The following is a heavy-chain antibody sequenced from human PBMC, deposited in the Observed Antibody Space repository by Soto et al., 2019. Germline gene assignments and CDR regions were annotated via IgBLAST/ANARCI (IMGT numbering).Heavy chain of an antibody. Sequence: EVQLVESGGGLVQPGGSLRLSCAASGFTFSSYWMHWVRQAPGKGLVWVSRINSDGSSTSYADSVKGRFTISRDNAKNTLYLQTNSLRAEATSVYYCVRTSLVVAAATREDYWGQATLGTVSS. D-gene: IGHD2-15*01. CDR2: INSDGSST. CDR3: VRTSLVVAAATREDY. J-gene: IGHJ4*02. CDR1: GFTFSSYW. V-gene: IGHV3-74*01.